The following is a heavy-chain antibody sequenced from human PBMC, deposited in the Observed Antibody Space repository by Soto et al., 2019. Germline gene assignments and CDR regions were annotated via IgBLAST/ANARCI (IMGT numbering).Heavy chain of an antibody. CDR3: ATASGSYQRYYFDY. D-gene: IGHD1-26*01. J-gene: IGHJ4*02. Sequence: GASVKVSCKVSGYTLTELSMHWVRQAPGKGLEWMGGSDPEDGETIYAQKFQGRVTMTEDTSTDTAYMELSSLRSEDTAVYYCATASGSYQRYYFDYWGQGTLVTVSS. CDR2: SDPEDGET. CDR1: GYTLTELS. V-gene: IGHV1-24*01.